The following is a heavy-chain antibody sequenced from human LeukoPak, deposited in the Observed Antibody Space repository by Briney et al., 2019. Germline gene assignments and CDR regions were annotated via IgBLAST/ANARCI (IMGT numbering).Heavy chain of an antibody. CDR1: GFPVSSKL. D-gene: IGHD6-13*01. J-gene: IGHJ4*02. CDR2: IYSGGET. CDR3: ARDGGEGGRSWYPGNFDC. V-gene: IGHV3-53*04. Sequence: QSGGSLRPSCAASGFPVSSKLMSWVRQAPGKGLEWVSVIYSGGETNYADSVKGRFTVSRHDSENTLYLQMNSLRAEDTAVYYCARDGGEGGRSWYPGNFDCWGQGTLV.